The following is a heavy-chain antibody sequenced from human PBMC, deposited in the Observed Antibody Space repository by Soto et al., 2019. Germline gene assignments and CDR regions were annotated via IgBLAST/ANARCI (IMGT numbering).Heavy chain of an antibody. D-gene: IGHD6-13*01. CDR3: ARVSS. V-gene: IGHV3-30-3*01. CDR1: GFTFSSYA. J-gene: IGHJ4*02. Sequence: GGSLRLSCAASGFTFSSYAMHWVRQAPGKGLKWVAVISYDGSNKYYADSVKGRFTISRDNSKNTLYLQMNSLRAEDTAVYYCARVSSWGQGTLVTVSS. CDR2: ISYDGSNK.